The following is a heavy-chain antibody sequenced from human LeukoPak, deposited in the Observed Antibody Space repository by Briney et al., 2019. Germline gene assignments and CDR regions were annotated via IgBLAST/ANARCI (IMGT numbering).Heavy chain of an antibody. CDR2: ISSSGSTA. V-gene: IGHV3-48*04. Sequence: HPGGSLRLSCAASGLTYSSYSMNWVRQAPRKGREWVSYISSSGSTAYYAHSVKGRFTISRDNAKNTLYLQMNSLRAEDTAVYYCAREDVLLWFGETSDAFDIWGQGTMVTVSS. D-gene: IGHD3-10*01. CDR1: GLTYSSYS. CDR3: AREDVLLWFGETSDAFDI. J-gene: IGHJ3*02.